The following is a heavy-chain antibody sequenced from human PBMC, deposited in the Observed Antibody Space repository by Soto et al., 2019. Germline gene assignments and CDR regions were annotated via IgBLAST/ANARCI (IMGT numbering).Heavy chain of an antibody. J-gene: IGHJ2*01. V-gene: IGHV1-18*01. CDR3: ARCYCSVGSCYSCWHFDL. CDR1: GYTFTNYG. D-gene: IGHD2-15*01. CDR2: ISAYNGNT. Sequence: VQLVQSGSEVKKPGASVKVSCKASGYTFTNYGMSWVRQAPGQGLEWMGWISAYNGNTNHAQNFQGRVTMTTDTSTNTAYMEPRSLSSDDTAVYYCARCYCSVGSCYSCWHFDLWGRGALVTVSS.